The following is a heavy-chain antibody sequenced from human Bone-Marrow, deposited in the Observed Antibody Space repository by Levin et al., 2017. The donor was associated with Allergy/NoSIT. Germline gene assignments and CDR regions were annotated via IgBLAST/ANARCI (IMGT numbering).Heavy chain of an antibody. D-gene: IGHD6-13*01. CDR1: GFTFSSYA. Sequence: GGSLRLSCAASGFTFSSYAMSWVRQAPGKGLEWVSAISGSGGSTYYADSVKGRFTISRDNSKTTLYLQMNSLRAEDTAVYYCAKDVWQQLGSDWGQGTLVTVSS. CDR3: AKDVWQQLGSD. V-gene: IGHV3-23*01. J-gene: IGHJ4*02. CDR2: ISGSGGST.